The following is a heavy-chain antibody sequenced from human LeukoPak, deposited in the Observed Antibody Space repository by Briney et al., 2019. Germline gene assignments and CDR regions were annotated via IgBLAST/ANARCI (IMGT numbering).Heavy chain of an antibody. CDR1: GGSISSGGYY. J-gene: IGHJ6*03. V-gene: IGHV4-31*03. Sequence: SQTLSLTCTVSGGSISSGGYYWSWIRQHPGKGLEWIGYIYYSGSTHYNPSLQSRASISVDTSKNQFSLKLSSVTAADTAVYYCARGGGVPLYYYYYMDVWGKGTTVTVSS. CDR3: ARGGGVPLYYYYYMDV. D-gene: IGHD2-2*01. CDR2: IYYSGST.